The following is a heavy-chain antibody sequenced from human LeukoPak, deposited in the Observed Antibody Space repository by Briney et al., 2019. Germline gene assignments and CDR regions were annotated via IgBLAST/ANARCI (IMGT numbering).Heavy chain of an antibody. Sequence: PGGSLRLSCATSGFTFNTYAMSWVRQAPGKGLEWVSNISGSGRGGRTYYADSVKGRFTISRDNSKNTLYLQMNSLRAADTAVYYCARDKGTSYLSSFDYWGQGTLVTVSS. V-gene: IGHV3-23*01. J-gene: IGHJ4*02. D-gene: IGHD6-6*01. CDR2: ISGSGRGGRT. CDR1: GFTFNTYA. CDR3: ARDKGTSYLSSFDY.